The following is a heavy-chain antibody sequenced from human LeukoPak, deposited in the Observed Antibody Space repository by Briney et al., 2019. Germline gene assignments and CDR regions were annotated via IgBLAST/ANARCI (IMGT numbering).Heavy chain of an antibody. V-gene: IGHV3-23*01. Sequence: PGGSLRLSCAASGFTSNNYAMSWVRQTPGKGLEWVSSISDNDGSTYYTDSVKGRFTISGDNSKDTVYLQMNNLRAADTALYFCVRHDSYIPFWGQGSLVTVSS. CDR2: ISDNDGST. D-gene: IGHD5-18*01. CDR1: GFTSNNYA. CDR3: VRHDSYIPF. J-gene: IGHJ1*01.